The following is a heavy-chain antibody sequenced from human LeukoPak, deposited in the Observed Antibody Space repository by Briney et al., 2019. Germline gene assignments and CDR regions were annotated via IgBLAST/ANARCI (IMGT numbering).Heavy chain of an antibody. J-gene: IGHJ3*02. D-gene: IGHD1-14*01. CDR1: GGSISTYY. CDR3: ARGLNNRKSGRRFDVFEI. V-gene: IGHV4-59*01. Sequence: PSETLSLACTVSGGSISTYYWSWIRQPPGKGLEWIGYVYYSGSTNYNPSLKSRVTISADTSKNQFSLRLSSVTAADTAVYYCARGLNNRKSGRRFDVFEIWGQGTMVTVSS. CDR2: VYYSGST.